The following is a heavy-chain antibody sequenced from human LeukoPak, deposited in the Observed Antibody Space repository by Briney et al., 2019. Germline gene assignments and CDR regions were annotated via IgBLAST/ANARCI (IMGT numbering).Heavy chain of an antibody. CDR1: GFTFTNYA. J-gene: IGHJ4*02. V-gene: IGHV3-23*01. D-gene: IGHD2-2*02. CDR2: ISGRGDHT. CDR3: ASGYCSSTSCYRGGGYFDY. Sequence: GGSLRLSCAGSGFTFTNYALTWVRQVPGGGLEWVSVISGRGDHTFYADSVKGRFNISRDISKNTLYLQMNSLRAEDTAVYYCASGYCSSTSCYRGGGYFDYWGQGTLVTVSS.